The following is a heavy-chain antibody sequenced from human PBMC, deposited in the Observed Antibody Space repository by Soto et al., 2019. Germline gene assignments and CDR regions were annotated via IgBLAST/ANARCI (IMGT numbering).Heavy chain of an antibody. D-gene: IGHD6-13*01. CDR2: INHSGST. CDR1: GGSFSGYY. J-gene: IGHJ4*02. Sequence: SETLSLTCAVYGGSFSGYYWSWIRQPPGKGLEWIGEINHSGSTNYNPSLKSRVTISVDTSKNQFSLKLSSVTAADTAVYYCARGRSPLGSIAAAGTRGNPFDYWGQGTLVTVSS. CDR3: ARGRSPLGSIAAAGTRGNPFDY. V-gene: IGHV4-34*01.